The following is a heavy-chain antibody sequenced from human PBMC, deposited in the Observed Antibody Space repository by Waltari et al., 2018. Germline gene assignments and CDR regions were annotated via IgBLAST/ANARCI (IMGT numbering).Heavy chain of an antibody. Sequence: QVQLVESGGGVVQPGRSLRLSCAASGFTFSSHALHWVRQTPGKGLEWVAVTSYEEINKFYEDSVKGRFTISRDNAKNTLYLQMNSLRPEDTAVYYCARDPELWPTAIDYWGQGTLVTVSS. CDR3: ARDPELWPTAIDY. D-gene: IGHD6-19*01. CDR2: TSYEEINK. J-gene: IGHJ4*02. V-gene: IGHV3-30*01. CDR1: GFTFSSHA.